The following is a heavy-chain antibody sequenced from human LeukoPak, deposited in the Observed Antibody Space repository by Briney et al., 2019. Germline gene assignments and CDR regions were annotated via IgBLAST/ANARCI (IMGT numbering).Heavy chain of an antibody. Sequence: PGGSLRLSCAASGFTFSSYGMHWVRQAPGKGLEWVAVMWEDGSNKYYADSVKGRFTISRDNSKNTLYLQINSLRDEDTAVYYCARDLYYDSSGEDYWGQGTLVTVSS. CDR1: GFTFSSYG. J-gene: IGHJ4*02. CDR2: MWEDGSNK. CDR3: ARDLYYDSSGEDY. D-gene: IGHD3-22*01. V-gene: IGHV3-33*01.